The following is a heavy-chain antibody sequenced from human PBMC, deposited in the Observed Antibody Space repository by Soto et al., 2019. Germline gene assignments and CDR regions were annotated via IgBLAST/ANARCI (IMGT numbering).Heavy chain of an antibody. Sequence: QVQLVQSGAEVKKPGSSVKVSCKASGGTFSSYSISWVRQAPGQGIEWMGMTIPILDIANYAQKFQGRVTITADKSPNTASMELSSLRSEDTAVYYCARAYCSGGSCYSGFDYWGQGTLVTVSS. CDR2: TIPILDIA. CDR3: ARAYCSGGSCYSGFDY. CDR1: GGTFSSYS. J-gene: IGHJ4*02. D-gene: IGHD2-15*01. V-gene: IGHV1-69*02.